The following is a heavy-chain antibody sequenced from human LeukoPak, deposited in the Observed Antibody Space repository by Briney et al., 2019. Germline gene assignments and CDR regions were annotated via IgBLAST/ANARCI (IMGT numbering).Heavy chain of an antibody. Sequence: ASVKVSCKACVYTFTSYGISWVRQAPGQGLEWMGWISAYNGNTNYAQKLQGRVTMTTDTSTSTAYMELRSLRSDDTAVYYCAIHRTIAAAGDYWGQGTLVTVSS. D-gene: IGHD6-13*01. V-gene: IGHV1-18*01. J-gene: IGHJ4*02. CDR2: ISAYNGNT. CDR3: AIHRTIAAAGDY. CDR1: VYTFTSYG.